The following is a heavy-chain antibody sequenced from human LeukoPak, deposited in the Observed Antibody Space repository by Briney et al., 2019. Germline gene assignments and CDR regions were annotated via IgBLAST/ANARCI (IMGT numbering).Heavy chain of an antibody. V-gene: IGHV4-31*03. CDR1: CGSISSGGYY. J-gene: IGHJ4*02. D-gene: IGHD2-21*02. CDR3: ARRAVTPRYFDY. CDR2: IYYSGST. Sequence: SETLSLTCTVSCGSISSGGYYWGWIRQPPGEGLEWIGYIYYSGSTYYNPSLKSRVTISVDTSKNQFSLKLSSVTAADTAVYYCARRAVTPRYFDYWGQGTLVTVSS.